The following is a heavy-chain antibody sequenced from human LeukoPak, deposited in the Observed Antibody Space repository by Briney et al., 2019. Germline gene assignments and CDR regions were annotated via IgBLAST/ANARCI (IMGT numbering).Heavy chain of an antibody. V-gene: IGHV3-33*08. CDR3: ASVMTVDTMVIDY. CDR2: TWYDGSNK. Sequence: GGSLRLSCAASGFTFSSYGMHWVRQAPGKGLEWVAVTWYDGSNKYYADSVKGRFTISRDNSKNTLYLQMNSLRAEDTAVYYCASVMTVDTMVIDYWGQGTLVTVSS. CDR1: GFTFSSYG. D-gene: IGHD3-10*01. J-gene: IGHJ4*02.